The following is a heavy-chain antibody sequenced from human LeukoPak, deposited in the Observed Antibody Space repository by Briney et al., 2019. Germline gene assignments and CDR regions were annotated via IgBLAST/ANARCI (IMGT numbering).Heavy chain of an antibody. J-gene: IGHJ4*02. CDR2: IYTSGST. CDR1: GGSISSYY. Sequence: SETLSLTCTVSGGSISSYYWSWIRQPAGKGLEWIGRIYTSGSTNYNPSLKSRVTISVDTSKNQFSLKLSSVTAADTAVYYCAGGLGNYEKRVYFDYWGQGTLVTVSS. V-gene: IGHV4-4*07. CDR3: AGGLGNYEKRVYFDY. D-gene: IGHD3-3*01.